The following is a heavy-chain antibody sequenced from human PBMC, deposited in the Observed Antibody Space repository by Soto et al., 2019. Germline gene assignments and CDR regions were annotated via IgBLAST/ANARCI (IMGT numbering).Heavy chain of an antibody. Sequence: QVTLKESGPVLVKPTETLTLTCTVSGFSLSNARMGVSWIRQPPGKALEWLAHIFSNDEKSYSTSLKSRLTISKDTSKSQVVLTLTNMDPVDTATYYCARIPDSKWPAPYFDYWGQGTLVTVSS. D-gene: IGHD4-4*01. CDR3: ARIPDSKWPAPYFDY. J-gene: IGHJ4*02. V-gene: IGHV2-26*01. CDR1: GFSLSNARMG. CDR2: IFSNDEK.